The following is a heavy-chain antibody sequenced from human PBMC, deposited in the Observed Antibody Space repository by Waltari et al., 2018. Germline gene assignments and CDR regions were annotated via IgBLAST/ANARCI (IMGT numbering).Heavy chain of an antibody. CDR1: GGTFSSYA. V-gene: IGHV1-69*01. CDR2: IRPIFGKA. CDR3: ARDRDGVVPADYGFDP. J-gene: IGHJ5*02. D-gene: IGHD2-2*01. Sequence: QVQLVQSGAEVKKPGSSVKVSCKASGGTFSSYAISWVRQAPGQGLEWMGGIRPIFGKANYAQKFQGRVTITADEATSTAYMELSSLRSEDTAVYYCARDRDGVVPADYGFDPWGQGTLVTVSS.